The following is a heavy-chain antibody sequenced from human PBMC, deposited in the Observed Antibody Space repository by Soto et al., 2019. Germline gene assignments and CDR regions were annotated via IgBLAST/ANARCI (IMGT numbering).Heavy chain of an antibody. CDR2: IIPILGIA. CDR3: ARDRFRGDILTGLVWFDP. V-gene: IGHV1-69*04. Sequence: ASVKVSCKASGGTFSSYTISWVRQAPGQGLEWMGRIIPILGIANYAQKFQGRVTITADKSTSTAYMELSSLRSEDTAVYYCARDRFRGDILTGLVWFDPWGQGTLVTVSS. CDR1: GGTFSSYT. D-gene: IGHD3-9*01. J-gene: IGHJ5*02.